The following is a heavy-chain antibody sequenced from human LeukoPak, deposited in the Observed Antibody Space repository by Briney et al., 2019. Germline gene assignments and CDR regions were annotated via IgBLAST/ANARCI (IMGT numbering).Heavy chain of an antibody. CDR2: ISWNSGSI. Sequence: PGRSLRLSCAASGFTFDDYAMHWVRQAPGKGLEWVSGISWNSGSIGYADSVKGRFTISRDNAKNSLYLQMNSLRAEDTAVYYCARDANAIGRTWYFDLWGRGTLVTVSS. CDR3: ARDANAIGRTWYFDL. J-gene: IGHJ2*01. V-gene: IGHV3-9*01. D-gene: IGHD2-21*01. CDR1: GFTFDDYA.